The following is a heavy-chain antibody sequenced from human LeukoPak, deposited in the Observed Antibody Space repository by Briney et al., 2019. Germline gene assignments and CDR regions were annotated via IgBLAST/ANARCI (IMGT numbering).Heavy chain of an antibody. V-gene: IGHV3-21*01. CDR1: GFTFSSYS. CDR2: ISSSSSYI. CDR3: ARGYSGYDSYYYYYMDV. J-gene: IGHJ6*03. D-gene: IGHD5-12*01. Sequence: NAGGSLRLSCAASGFTFSSYSMNWVRQAPGKGLEWVSSISSSSSYIYYADSVKGRFTISRDNAKNSLYLQMNSLRAEDTAVYYCARGYSGYDSYYYYYMDVWGKGTTVTVSS.